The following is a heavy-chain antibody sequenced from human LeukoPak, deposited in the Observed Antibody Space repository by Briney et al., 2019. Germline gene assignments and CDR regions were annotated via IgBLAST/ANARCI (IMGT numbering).Heavy chain of an antibody. CDR2: FIPVLNIA. CDR3: ARVVTNSNYFSYGMDV. J-gene: IGHJ6*02. V-gene: IGHV1-69*04. D-gene: IGHD4-23*01. CDR1: RGSFGSYG. Sequence: GASVKVSCKLSRGSFGSYGIAWVRQAPGQGLEWMGRFIPVLNIANYGQMFQGRATMTADKSTNTAYMELISLRPDDAAVYFCARVVTNSNYFSYGMDVWGQGTTVIVSS.